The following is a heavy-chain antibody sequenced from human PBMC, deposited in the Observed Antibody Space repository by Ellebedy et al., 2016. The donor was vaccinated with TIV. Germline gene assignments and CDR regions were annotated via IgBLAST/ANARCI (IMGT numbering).Heavy chain of an antibody. CDR1: GFTFSNYA. CDR2: ITGNGINT. CDR3: AKAPIETCRGVICYPFDN. D-gene: IGHD2-15*01. Sequence: GESLKISCAASGFTFSNYAMSWVRQAPGKRLEWVSAITGNGINTYHTDSVKGRFTISRDNSKNTLYLQMNSLRAEDTAVYSCAKAPIETCRGVICYPFDNWGLGTLVTVSS. J-gene: IGHJ4*02. V-gene: IGHV3-23*01.